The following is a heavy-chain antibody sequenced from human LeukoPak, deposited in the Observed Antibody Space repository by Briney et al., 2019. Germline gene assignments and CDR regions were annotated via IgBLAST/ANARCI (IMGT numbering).Heavy chain of an antibody. CDR2: IHYTGTT. J-gene: IGHJ6*03. Sequence: ASETLSLTCTVSGGSITGSDYYWGWIRQPPGKGLEWIGSIHYTGTTYYHPSLRSRVTISVDTSKNQFSLRLSSVSAADTAVYYCASLTEDPRRLIYYHYYYMDVWGKGTTVTVSS. V-gene: IGHV4-39*07. CDR1: GGSITGSDYY. CDR3: ASLTEDPRRLIYYHYYYMDV. D-gene: IGHD7-27*01.